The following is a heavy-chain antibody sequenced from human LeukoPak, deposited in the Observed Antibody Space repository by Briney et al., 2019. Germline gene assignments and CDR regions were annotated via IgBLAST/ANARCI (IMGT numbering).Heavy chain of an antibody. D-gene: IGHD1-26*01. J-gene: IGHJ4*02. V-gene: IGHV4-39*07. CDR1: SSYW. CDR2: IYYSGST. Sequence: SSYWMSWIRQPPGKGLEWIGSIYYSGSTYYNPSLKSRVTISVDTSKNQFSLKLSSVTAADTAVYYCARGRRSGSYSERGLYFDYWGQGTLVTVSS. CDR3: ARGRRSGSYSERGLYFDY.